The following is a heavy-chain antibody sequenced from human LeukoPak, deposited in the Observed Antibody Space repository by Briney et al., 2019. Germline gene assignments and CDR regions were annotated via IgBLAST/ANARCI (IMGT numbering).Heavy chain of an antibody. D-gene: IGHD5-18*01. V-gene: IGHV3-21*01. CDR3: AKEGGYSYGYDY. J-gene: IGHJ4*02. CDR1: GFTVSSTY. Sequence: GGSLRLSCAASGFTVSSTYMNWVRQAPGKGLEWVSSISSSSSYIYYADSVKGRFTISRDNAKNSLYLQMNSLRAEDTAVYYCAKEGGYSYGYDYWGQGTLVTVSS. CDR2: ISSSSSYI.